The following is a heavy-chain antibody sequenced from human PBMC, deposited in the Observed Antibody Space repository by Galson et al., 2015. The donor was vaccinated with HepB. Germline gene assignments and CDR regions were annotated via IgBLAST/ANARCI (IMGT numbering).Heavy chain of an antibody. V-gene: IGHV3-15*01. CDR2: IKSKNDGGTT. Sequence: SLRLSCAGSGFTFNVAWMSWVRQAPGKGLEWVGHIKSKNDGGTTEYAASVKGRFTVSRDDSQSTLYLQMNSLKTEDTARYYCTTDHHDYYYDYMTVWGKGTTVTVSS. CDR3: TTDHHDYYYDYMTV. J-gene: IGHJ6*03. CDR1: GFTFNVAW.